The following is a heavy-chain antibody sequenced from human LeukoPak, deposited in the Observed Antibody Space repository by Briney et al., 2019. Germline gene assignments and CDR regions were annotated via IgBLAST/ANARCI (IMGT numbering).Heavy chain of an antibody. Sequence: GGSLRLSCAASGFTFSSYAMSWVRQAPGKGLEWASYISGTGSTIYYADSVKGRFTISRDNAKYSLYLQMNSLRAEDTAVYYCARLTTAVESWGQGILVTVSP. D-gene: IGHD4-11*01. CDR3: ARLTTAVES. CDR2: ISGTGSTI. V-gene: IGHV3-48*04. J-gene: IGHJ4*02. CDR1: GFTFSSYA.